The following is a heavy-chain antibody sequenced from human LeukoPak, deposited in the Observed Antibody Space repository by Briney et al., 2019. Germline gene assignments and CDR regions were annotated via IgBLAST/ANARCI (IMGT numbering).Heavy chain of an antibody. CDR2: INPSGGST. J-gene: IGHJ5*02. CDR3: ARGGTIFGVVTDNWFDP. Sequence: ASVKVSCKASGYTFTSYYMHWERQAPGQGLEWMGIINPSGGSTSYAQKFQGRVTMTRDTSTSTVYMELSSLRSEDTAVYYCARGGTIFGVVTDNWFDPWGQGTLVTVSS. CDR1: GYTFTSYY. D-gene: IGHD3-3*01. V-gene: IGHV1-46*01.